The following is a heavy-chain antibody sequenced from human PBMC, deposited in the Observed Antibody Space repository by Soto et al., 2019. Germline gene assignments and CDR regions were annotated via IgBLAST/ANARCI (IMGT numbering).Heavy chain of an antibody. CDR3: AREPRYCSGGSCSIMGDAFDI. CDR1: GFTVTDIY. V-gene: IGHV3-66*01. D-gene: IGHD2-15*01. CDR2: IYKDFT. J-gene: IGHJ3*02. Sequence: EVQLVESGGGLVQPGGSLRLSCVASGFTVTDIYMNWVRQAPGKGLEWVSVIYKDFTDYADFVRGRFSVSTDTSKNALYLQLDNLRAEDTAVYYCAREPRYCSGGSCSIMGDAFDIWAKGRWSPSLQ.